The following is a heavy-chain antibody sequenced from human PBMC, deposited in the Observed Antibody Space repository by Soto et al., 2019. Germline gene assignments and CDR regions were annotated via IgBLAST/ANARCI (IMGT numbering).Heavy chain of an antibody. CDR2: IYPGDSDT. CDR3: ARQNNLGYRYSYYAGIYV. Sequence: GESLKISCKGSGYGFTSYWIACVRQMPGKGLEWMGVIYPGDSDTTYSPSFQGQVTFSADKSISTAYLQWYSLKASDTAMYYCARQNNLGYRYSYYAGIYVCAQRTTVTVS. CDR1: GYGFTSYW. J-gene: IGHJ6*02. V-gene: IGHV5-51*01. D-gene: IGHD1-20*01.